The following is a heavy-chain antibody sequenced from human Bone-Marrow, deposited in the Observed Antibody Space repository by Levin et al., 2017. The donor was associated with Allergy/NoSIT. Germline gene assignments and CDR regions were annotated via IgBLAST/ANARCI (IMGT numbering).Heavy chain of an antibody. J-gene: IGHJ6*03. CDR1: GFTFSSYA. Sequence: GGSLRLSCAASGFTFSSYAMSWVRQAPGKGLEWVSAISGSGGSTYYADSVKGRFTISRDNSKNTLYLQMNSLRAEDTAVYYCAKDLYYDYIWGSYRYSLYYYYYYMDVWGKGTTVTVSS. V-gene: IGHV3-23*01. CDR2: ISGSGGST. D-gene: IGHD3-16*02. CDR3: AKDLYYDYIWGSYRYSLYYYYYYMDV.